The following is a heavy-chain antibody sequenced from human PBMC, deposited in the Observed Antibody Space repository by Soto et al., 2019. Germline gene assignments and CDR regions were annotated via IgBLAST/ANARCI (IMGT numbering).Heavy chain of an antibody. V-gene: IGHV3-30*18. Sequence: GGSLRLSCAASGFTFSSYGMHWVRQAPGKGLEWVAVISYDGSNKYYADSVKGRFTISRDNSKNTLYLQMNSLRAEDTAVYYCAKDPYYYDSSGYPPDYWGQGTLVTVSS. D-gene: IGHD3-22*01. CDR3: AKDPYYYDSSGYPPDY. CDR2: ISYDGSNK. CDR1: GFTFSSYG. J-gene: IGHJ4*02.